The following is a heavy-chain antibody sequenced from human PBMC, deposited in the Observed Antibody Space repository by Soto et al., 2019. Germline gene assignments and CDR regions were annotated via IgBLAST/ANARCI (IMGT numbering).Heavy chain of an antibody. D-gene: IGHD3-16*02. V-gene: IGHV1-3*05. CDR2: INPANGNT. J-gene: IGHJ4*02. CDR3: TRSAISPYGGLIGPFDY. Sequence: QVQLAQSGAEERKPGASVKVSCEATGYTFTAYAMHWVRQAPGQRLEWMGWINPANGNTKYSQKFKGRLTNTSDTSANTVYMELNSLTSEDTAMYYCTRSAISPYGGLIGPFDYWGQGNLVTVSS. CDR1: GYTFTAYA.